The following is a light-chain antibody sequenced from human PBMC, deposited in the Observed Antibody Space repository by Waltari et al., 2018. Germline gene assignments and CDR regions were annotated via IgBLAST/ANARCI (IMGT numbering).Light chain of an antibody. CDR3: LQYRSKPLT. J-gene: IGKJ4*01. CDR2: GAS. Sequence: DVQMTQSPSSLSASAGDRVPISCRASQDIKTSLDWYQQKPGKPPKRLIYGASSLDPGVPSRFSGSGSGTDFTLTISSLQPEDFATYYCLQYRSKPLTFGGGTKVEIK. V-gene: IGKV1-17*01. CDR1: QDIKTS.